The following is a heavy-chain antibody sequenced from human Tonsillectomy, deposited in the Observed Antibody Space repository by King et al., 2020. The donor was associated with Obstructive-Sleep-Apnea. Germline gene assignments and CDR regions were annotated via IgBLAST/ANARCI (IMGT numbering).Heavy chain of an antibody. CDR3: ARAPNDYGDYYFDY. J-gene: IGHJ4*02. V-gene: IGHV4-31*03. D-gene: IGHD4-17*01. CDR1: GGSISTGGYY. Sequence: VQLQESGPGLVKPSQNLSLTCTVSGGSISTGGYYWGWIRQHPGKGLEWIGYIHYSGSSYYNPSLKSRVTILVDTSKNQFALRLRSVTDADTAVYYCARAPNDYGDYYFDYWGQGTLVTVSS. CDR2: IHYSGSS.